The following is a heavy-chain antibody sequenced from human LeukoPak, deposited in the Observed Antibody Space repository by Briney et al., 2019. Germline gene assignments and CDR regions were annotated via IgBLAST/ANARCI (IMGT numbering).Heavy chain of an antibody. Sequence: PGGSLRLSCAASGFTFSSYWMSWVRQAPGKGLEWVANIKQDGSEKYYADSVKGRFTISRDNSKNTLYLQMNSLRAEDTAVYYCAREYGDFDYFDYWGQGTLVTVSS. J-gene: IGHJ4*02. CDR2: IKQDGSEK. CDR3: AREYGDFDYFDY. V-gene: IGHV3-7*01. CDR1: GFTFSSYW. D-gene: IGHD4-17*01.